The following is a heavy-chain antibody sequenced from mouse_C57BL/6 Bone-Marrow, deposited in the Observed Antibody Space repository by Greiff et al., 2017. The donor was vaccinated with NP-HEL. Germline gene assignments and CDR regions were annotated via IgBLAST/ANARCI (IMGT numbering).Heavy chain of an antibody. V-gene: IGHV1-15*01. D-gene: IGHD2-3*01. Sequence: QVQLKESGAELVRPGASVTLSCKASGYTFTDYEMHWVKQTPVHGLEWIGAIDPETGGTAYNQKFKGKAILTADKSSSTAYMELRSLTAEDSAVYYCTRLRRYDDYYGGQGTTLTVSS. J-gene: IGHJ2*01. CDR2: IDPETGGT. CDR3: TRLRRYDDYY. CDR1: GYTFTDYE.